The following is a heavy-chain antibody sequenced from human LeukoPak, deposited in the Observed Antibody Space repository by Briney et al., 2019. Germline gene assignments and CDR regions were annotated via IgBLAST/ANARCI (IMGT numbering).Heavy chain of an antibody. CDR1: GFTFSSYA. D-gene: IGHD3-10*01. V-gene: IGHV3-23*01. CDR2: ISPGGST. Sequence: PGGSLRLSCAASGFTFSSYAMSWVRQAPGRGLEWVSNISPGGSTNYADSVKGRFTTSRDNYKNTMYLQMNSLRAEDTAVYYCAKRSGSGGPFDYWGQGILVPVSS. CDR3: AKRSGSGGPFDY. J-gene: IGHJ4*02.